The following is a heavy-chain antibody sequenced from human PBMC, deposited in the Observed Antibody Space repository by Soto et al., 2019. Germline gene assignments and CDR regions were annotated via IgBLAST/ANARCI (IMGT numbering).Heavy chain of an antibody. D-gene: IGHD6-13*01. CDR3: AREKIAAAGKGFDY. J-gene: IGHJ4*02. V-gene: IGHV3-48*03. CDR1: GFTFSSYE. CDR2: ISSSGSTI. Sequence: GGSLRLSCAASGFTFSSYEMNWVRQAPGKGLEWVSYISSSGSTIYYADSVKGRFTISRDNAKNSLYLQMNSLRAEDTAVYYCAREKIAAAGKGFDYWGQGTLVTVSS.